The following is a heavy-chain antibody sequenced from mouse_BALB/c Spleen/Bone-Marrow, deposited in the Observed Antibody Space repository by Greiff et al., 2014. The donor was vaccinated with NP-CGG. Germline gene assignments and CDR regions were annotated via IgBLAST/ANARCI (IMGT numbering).Heavy chain of an antibody. CDR2: ISSGGSYT. CDR3: ARQYSNFEVMDY. J-gene: IGHJ4*01. D-gene: IGHD2-5*01. V-gene: IGHV5-6*01. CDR1: GFTFSKYG. Sequence: EVQLVESGGDLVKPGGSLKLSCAASGFTFSKYGMSWVRQTPDKRLEWVGNISSGGSYTYYPDSVKGRFTIARDNTKNTLYLQMSSLKSEDTAMYYCARQYSNFEVMDYWGQGTSVTVSS.